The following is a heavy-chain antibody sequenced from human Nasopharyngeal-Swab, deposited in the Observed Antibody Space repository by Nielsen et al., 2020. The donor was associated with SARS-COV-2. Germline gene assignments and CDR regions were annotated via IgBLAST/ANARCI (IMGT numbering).Heavy chain of an antibody. D-gene: IGHD1-1*01. Sequence: ASVNVSCKASGYTFTSSVINWVRQATGQGLEWMGWMNPNSGNTGYAQKFKGRVTMTRNTSISTGYMELSGLRFDDTAVYYCASGGTAYWGQGTLVNVSS. CDR3: ASGGTAY. J-gene: IGHJ4*02. V-gene: IGHV1-8*01. CDR2: MNPNSGNT. CDR1: GYTFTSSV.